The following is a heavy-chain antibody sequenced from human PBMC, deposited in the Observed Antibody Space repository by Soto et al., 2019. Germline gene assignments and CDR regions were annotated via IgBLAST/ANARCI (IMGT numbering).Heavy chain of an antibody. CDR1: GGSFSGYY. V-gene: IGHV4-34*01. Sequence: SETLSLTCAVYGGSFSGYYWGWFRQPPGKGLEWIGEINHSGSTNYNPSLKSRVTISIDTSKNQFSLKLNSMTAADTAVFYCARHNYGSGSTYFDYWGQGTLVTVSS. CDR3: ARHNYGSGSTYFDY. J-gene: IGHJ4*02. CDR2: INHSGST. D-gene: IGHD3-10*01.